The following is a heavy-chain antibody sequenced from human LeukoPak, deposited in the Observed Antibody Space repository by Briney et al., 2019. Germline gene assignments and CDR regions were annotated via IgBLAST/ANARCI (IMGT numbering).Heavy chain of an antibody. D-gene: IGHD6-13*01. Sequence: PSQTLSLTCTVSGGSISSGDHYWSWIRQPPGKGLEWIGYIYYSGSTYYNPSLKSRVTISVDTSKNQFSLKLSSVTAADTAVYYCARDGGYSSSWYDYWGQGTLVTVSS. V-gene: IGHV4-30-4*08. CDR1: GGSISSGDHY. CDR2: IYYSGST. J-gene: IGHJ4*02. CDR3: ARDGGYSSSWYDY.